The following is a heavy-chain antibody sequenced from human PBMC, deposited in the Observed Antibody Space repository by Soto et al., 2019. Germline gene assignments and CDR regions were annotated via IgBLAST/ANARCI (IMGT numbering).Heavy chain of an antibody. D-gene: IGHD6-6*01. CDR1: GYSFTSYW. J-gene: IGHJ6*02. V-gene: IGHV5-10-1*01. Sequence: GESLKISRKGSGYSFTSYWISWVRQMPGKGLEWMGRIDPSDSYTNYSPSFQGHVTISADKSISTAYLQWSSLKASDTAMYYCARLAIPGRGYSSSPNYYGMDVWGQGTTVTVSS. CDR3: ARLAIPGRGYSSSPNYYGMDV. CDR2: IDPSDSYT.